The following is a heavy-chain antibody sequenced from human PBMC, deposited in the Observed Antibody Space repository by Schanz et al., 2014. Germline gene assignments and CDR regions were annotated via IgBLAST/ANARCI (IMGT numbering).Heavy chain of an antibody. D-gene: IGHD2-21*02. CDR2: IIPIHGIV. Sequence: VQLEQSGAEVKKPGASVKVSCKASGYTFTSNALNWVRQAPGQGLEWMGRIIPIHGIVNYAQRFQDRVRITADKSTSAAYMELSSTRSDDTAVYYCARGDGPEDVFDTWGQGTILTVSS. CDR1: GYTFTSNA. CDR3: ARGDGPEDVFDT. J-gene: IGHJ3*02. V-gene: IGHV1-69*04.